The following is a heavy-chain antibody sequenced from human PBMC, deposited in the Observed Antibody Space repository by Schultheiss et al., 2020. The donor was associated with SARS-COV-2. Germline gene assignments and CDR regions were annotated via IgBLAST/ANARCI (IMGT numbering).Heavy chain of an antibody. CDR2: IIPILGIE. CDR3: AGGYYYDSSGYYYVLAFDY. J-gene: IGHJ4*02. Sequence: SVKVSCKASGGTFSSYTISWVRQAPGQGLEWMGRIIPILGIENYAQKFQGRVTITADKSTSTAYMELSSLRSEDTAVYYCAGGYYYDSSGYYYVLAFDYWGQGTLVTVSS. D-gene: IGHD3-22*01. V-gene: IGHV1-69*02. CDR1: GGTFSSYT.